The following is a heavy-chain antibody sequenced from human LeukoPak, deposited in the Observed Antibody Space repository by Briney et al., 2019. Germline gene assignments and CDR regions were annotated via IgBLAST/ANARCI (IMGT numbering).Heavy chain of an antibody. CDR3: ARQRHSSGRRFDY. J-gene: IGHJ4*02. D-gene: IGHD6-19*01. CDR2: IYYSGST. Sequence: TSETLCLTCTASGGSISPYNWSWIRQPPGKGLEWVGSIYYSGSTKYNPSLESRVTISVDTSKNQFSLNLSSVTAADTAVYFCARQRHSSGRRFDYWGQGTLVTVSS. CDR1: GGSISPYN. V-gene: IGHV4-59*01.